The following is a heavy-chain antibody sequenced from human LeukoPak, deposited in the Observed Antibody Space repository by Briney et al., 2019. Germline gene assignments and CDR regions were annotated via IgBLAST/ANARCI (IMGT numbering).Heavy chain of an antibody. J-gene: IGHJ4*02. Sequence: GGSLRLSCAASGFTFCSYVMIGVPQAPGEGLEWGSAIRGRGGGTYYADSVKGRFTISRDNSQNTLYLHMNSLRAHDTAVYYWAKDPATVTNWGQGTLVTVSS. D-gene: IGHD4-17*01. V-gene: IGHV3-23*01. CDR1: GFTFCSYV. CDR2: IRGRGGGT. CDR3: AKDPATVTN.